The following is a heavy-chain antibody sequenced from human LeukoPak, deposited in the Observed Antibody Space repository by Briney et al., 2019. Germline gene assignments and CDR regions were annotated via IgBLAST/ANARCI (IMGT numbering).Heavy chain of an antibody. V-gene: IGHV7-4-1*02. Sequence: GASVKVSCKASEYTFTNYAMNWVRQAPGQGLEWMGWINTNTGNPTYAQDFTGRFVFSLDTSVSTAYLQISSLKAEDTAVYYCARGVLDSLGVCSGFDIWGQGTMVTVSS. CDR2: INTNTGNP. J-gene: IGHJ3*02. D-gene: IGHD3-10*02. CDR1: EYTFTNYA. CDR3: ARGVLDSLGVCSGFDI.